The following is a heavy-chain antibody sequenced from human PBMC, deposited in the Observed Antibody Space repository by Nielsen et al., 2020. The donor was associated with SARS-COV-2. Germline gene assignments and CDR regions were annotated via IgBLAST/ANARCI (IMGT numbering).Heavy chain of an antibody. D-gene: IGHD4-17*01. CDR2: IKQDGSEK. Sequence: GESLKISCAASGFTFSSYWMSWVRQAPGKGLEWVANIKQDGSEKYYVDSVKGRFTISRDNAKNSLYLQMNSLRAEDTAVYYCARVVWGGDYDYYYHMDVWGKGTTVTVSS. V-gene: IGHV3-7*03. J-gene: IGHJ6*03. CDR3: ARVVWGGDYDYYYHMDV. CDR1: GFTFSSYW.